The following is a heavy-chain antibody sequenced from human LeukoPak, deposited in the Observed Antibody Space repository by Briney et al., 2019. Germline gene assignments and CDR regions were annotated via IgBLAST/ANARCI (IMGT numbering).Heavy chain of an antibody. CDR2: FFYSGST. Sequence: SETLSLTCTVSGGSIDRSGFYWGWIRQPPGKGLEWIGSFFYSGSTFYNPSLKSRVTISVDTPKSQFSLKLSSVTAADTAVYYCARHLATDGGRSLDYWGRGTLVTVSS. CDR3: ARHLATDGGRSLDY. D-gene: IGHD3-16*01. V-gene: IGHV4-39*01. CDR1: GGSIDRSGFY. J-gene: IGHJ4*02.